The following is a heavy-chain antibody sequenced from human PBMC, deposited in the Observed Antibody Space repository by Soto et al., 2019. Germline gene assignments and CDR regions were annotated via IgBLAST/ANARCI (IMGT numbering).Heavy chain of an antibody. D-gene: IGHD1-26*01. J-gene: IGHJ6*02. CDR2: ISAYNGNT. V-gene: IGHV1-18*01. CDR1: GYTFTSYG. Sequence: QVQLVQSGAEVKKPGASVKVSCKASGYTFTSYGISWVRQATGQGLEWMGWISAYNGNTNYAQKLQGRVTMTTDKATSTAYMELRSLRSDYTAVYYCARGKLLRGMDVWGQGTTVTVSS. CDR3: ARGKLLRGMDV.